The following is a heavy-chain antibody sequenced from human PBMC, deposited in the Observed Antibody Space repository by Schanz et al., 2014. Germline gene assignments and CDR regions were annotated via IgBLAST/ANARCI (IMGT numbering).Heavy chain of an antibody. Sequence: QVQLVQSGAEVKKPGASVKVSCKASGYTFVSYSMHWVRQAPGQGLEWMGRIIPNSGDTSYAQKFQGWVTMTSDTSINTANMELSSLKSDVTAVYSSVRLSAGAMPPISAEYFDLWGRGTMVAVSS. CDR3: VRLSAGAMPPISAEYFDL. V-gene: IGHV1-2*04. J-gene: IGHJ2*01. CDR1: GYTFVSYS. CDR2: IIPNSGDT. D-gene: IGHD3-3*02.